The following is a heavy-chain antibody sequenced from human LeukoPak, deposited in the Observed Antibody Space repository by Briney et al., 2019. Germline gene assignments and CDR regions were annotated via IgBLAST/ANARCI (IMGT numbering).Heavy chain of an antibody. J-gene: IGHJ4*02. CDR2: LYYSART. V-gene: IGHV4-38-2*02. D-gene: IGHD3-22*01. CDR1: GYSISSGYY. Sequence: SESLSLTCTVSGYSISSGYYWGGIRQPPGKGREGFWSLYYSARTYYNPSLKKRVTTSGDTSKNQFSLKLRSVTAADTAVYYCARELYYYDSSGYYPEGRYYFDYWGQGTLVTVSS. CDR3: ARELYYYDSSGYYPEGRYYFDY.